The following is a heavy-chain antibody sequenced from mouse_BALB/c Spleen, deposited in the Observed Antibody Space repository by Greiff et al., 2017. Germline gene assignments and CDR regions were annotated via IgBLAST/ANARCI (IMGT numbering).Heavy chain of an antibody. CDR3: ARNMIRAMDY. V-gene: IGHV5-9*03. Sequence: EVKLVESGGGLVKPGGSLKLSCAASGFTFSSYTMSWVRQTPEKRLEWVATISSGGGNTYYPDSVKGRFTISRDNAKNNLYLQMSSLRSEDTALYYCARNMIRAMDYWGQGTSVTVSS. J-gene: IGHJ4*01. CDR2: ISSGGGNT. D-gene: IGHD2-4*01. CDR1: GFTFSSYT.